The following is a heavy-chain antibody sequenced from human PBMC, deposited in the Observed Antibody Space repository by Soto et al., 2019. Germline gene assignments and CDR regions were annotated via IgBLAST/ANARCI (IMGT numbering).Heavy chain of an antibody. CDR2: IYYSGST. J-gene: IGHJ5*02. CDR3: ARDLDCSGGSCYPGRWFDP. Sequence: SETLSLTCTVSGGSISSYYWSWVRQPPGKGLEWIGYIYYSGSTNYNPSLKSRVTISVDTSKNQFSLKLSSVTAADTAVYYCARDLDCSGGSCYPGRWFDPWGQGTLVTVSS. D-gene: IGHD2-15*01. CDR1: GGSISSYY. V-gene: IGHV4-59*01.